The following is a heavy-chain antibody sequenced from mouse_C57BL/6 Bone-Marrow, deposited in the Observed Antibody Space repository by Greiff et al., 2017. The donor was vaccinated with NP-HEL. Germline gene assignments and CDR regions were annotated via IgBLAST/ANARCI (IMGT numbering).Heavy chain of an antibody. J-gene: IGHJ1*03. D-gene: IGHD1-1*01. CDR2: IDPENGDT. V-gene: IGHV14-4*01. CDR1: GFNIKDDY. Sequence: VQLQQSGAELVRPGASVKLSCTASGFNIKDDYMHWVKQRPEQGLEWIGWIDPENGDTEYASKFQVKATITTDTSSNTAYLQLSSRTAEDTAVYYFTTSRNGYWYFDVWGTGTTVTVSS. CDR3: TTSRNGYWYFDV.